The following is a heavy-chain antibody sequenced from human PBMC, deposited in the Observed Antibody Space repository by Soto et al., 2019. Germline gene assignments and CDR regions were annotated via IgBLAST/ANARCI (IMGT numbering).Heavy chain of an antibody. D-gene: IGHD6-19*01. CDR1: GGSISSSSYY. CDR3: ASGNSSGWLRLGGRIPLDY. Sequence: QLQLQESGPGLVKPSETLSLTCTVSGGSISSSSYYWGWIRQPPGKGLEWIGSIYYSGSTYYNPALKSRVTISVDTSKNQFSLKLSSVTAADTAVYYCASGNSSGWLRLGGRIPLDYWGQGTLVTVSS. V-gene: IGHV4-39*01. CDR2: IYYSGST. J-gene: IGHJ4*02.